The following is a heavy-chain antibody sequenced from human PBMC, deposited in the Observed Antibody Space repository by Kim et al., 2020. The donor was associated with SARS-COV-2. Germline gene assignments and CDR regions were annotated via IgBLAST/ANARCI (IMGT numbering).Heavy chain of an antibody. J-gene: IGHJ4*02. D-gene: IGHD5-18*01. CDR2: ISYDGSNK. Sequence: GGSLRLSCAASGFTFSSYAMHWVRQAPGKGLEWVAVISYDGSNKYYADSVKGRFTISRDNSKNTLYLQMNSLRAEDMAVYYCARDTLKRLWSPRFDYWGQGTLVTVSS. CDR3: ARDTLKRLWSPRFDY. CDR1: GFTFSSYA. V-gene: IGHV3-30-3*01.